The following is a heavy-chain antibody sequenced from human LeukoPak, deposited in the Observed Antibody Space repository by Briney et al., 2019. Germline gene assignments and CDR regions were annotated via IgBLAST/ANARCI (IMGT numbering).Heavy chain of an antibody. CDR2: INHSGST. CDR1: GFSFSSFS. CDR3: ARGSMVWYFDY. Sequence: GSLRLSCAASGFSFSSFSMNWVRQAPGKGLEWIGEINHSGSTNYNPSLKSRVTISVDTSKNQFSLELSSVTAADTAVYYCARGSMVWYFDYWGQGTLVTVSS. V-gene: IGHV4-34*01. J-gene: IGHJ4*02. D-gene: IGHD3-10*01.